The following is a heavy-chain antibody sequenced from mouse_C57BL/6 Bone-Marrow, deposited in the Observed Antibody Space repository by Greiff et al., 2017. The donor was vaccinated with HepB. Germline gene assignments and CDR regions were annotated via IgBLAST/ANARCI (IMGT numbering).Heavy chain of an antibody. J-gene: IGHJ1*03. CDR2: IYPGDGDT. CDR3: ARSLLLRLDV. CDR1: GYAFSSSW. D-gene: IGHD1-1*01. V-gene: IGHV1-82*01. Sequence: VKLMESGPELVKPGASVKISCKASGYAFSSSWMNWVKQRPGKGLEWIGRIYPGDGDTNYNGKFKGKATLTADKSSSTAYMQLSSLTSEDSAVYFCARSLLLRLDVWGTGTTVTVSS.